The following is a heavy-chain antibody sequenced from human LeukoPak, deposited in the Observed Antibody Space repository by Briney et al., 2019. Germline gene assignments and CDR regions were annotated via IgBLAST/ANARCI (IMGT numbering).Heavy chain of an antibody. D-gene: IGHD5/OR15-5a*01. CDR3: ARLSPSPDY. J-gene: IGHJ4*02. CDR2: IYSSGTT. V-gene: IGHV4-4*07. Sequence: SETPALPCTVSGGPLSGYHWRWIRQPAGKGLEWIGHIYSSGTTNYNPSLRSRVTMSLDTSKSQFSLNLRSVTAADTAVYFCARLSPSPDYWGQGTLVTVSS. CDR1: GGPLSGYH.